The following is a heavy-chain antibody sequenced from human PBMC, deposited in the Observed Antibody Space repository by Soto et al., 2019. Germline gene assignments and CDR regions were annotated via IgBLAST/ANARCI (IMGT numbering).Heavy chain of an antibody. Sequence: GASVKVSCKASGYTFTSYGISWVRQAPGQGLEWMGWISAYNGNTNYAQKLQGRVTMTTDTSTSTAYMELRSLRSDDTAVYYCARVFYDDPKLHLHDYWGRGTLVTVS. CDR3: ARVFYDDPKLHLHDY. V-gene: IGHV1-18*01. J-gene: IGHJ4*02. D-gene: IGHD1-7*01. CDR1: GYTFTSYG. CDR2: ISAYNGNT.